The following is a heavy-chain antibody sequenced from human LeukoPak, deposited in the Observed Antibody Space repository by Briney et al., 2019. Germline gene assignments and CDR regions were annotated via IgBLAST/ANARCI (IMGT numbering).Heavy chain of an antibody. Sequence: ASVKVSCKASGYTFTVYYMHWVRQAPGQGLEWMGWINPNSGGTDYAQKFQGRVTMTRDTSISTVYMELSSLRSDDTAVYYCGRVAAAGIYPYYYNAMDVWGQGTTVTVSS. J-gene: IGHJ6*02. CDR2: INPNSGGT. V-gene: IGHV1-2*02. CDR3: GRVAAAGIYPYYYNAMDV. D-gene: IGHD6-13*01. CDR1: GYTFTVYY.